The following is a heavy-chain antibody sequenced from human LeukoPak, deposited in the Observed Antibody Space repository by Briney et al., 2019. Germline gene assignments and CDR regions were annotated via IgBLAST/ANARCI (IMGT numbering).Heavy chain of an antibody. CDR3: AKGGESGSFDY. V-gene: IGHV3-30*02. CDR1: EFTFSSYG. D-gene: IGHD3-3*01. CDR2: IWYGGNNK. J-gene: IGHJ4*02. Sequence: GGSLRLSCAASEFTFSSYGMHWVRQAPGKGLEWVAVIWYGGNNKYYADSVKGRFNISRDNSKNTLYLQMNSLRAEDTAVYYCAKGGESGSFDYWGQGTLVTVSS.